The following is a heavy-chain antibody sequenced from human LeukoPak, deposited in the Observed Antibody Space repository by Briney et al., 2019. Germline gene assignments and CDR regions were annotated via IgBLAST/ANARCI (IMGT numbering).Heavy chain of an antibody. CDR3: ARDNKIAVAGTVFDC. CDR1: GFTFISYT. V-gene: IGHV3-21*01. D-gene: IGHD6-19*01. Sequence: GGSLRLSCAASGFTFISYTMNWVRQAPGKGLEWVSSISSGSTYIYYADSVKGRFTISRDNAKNSLYLQMNNLRAEDTAVYYCARDNKIAVAGTVFDCWGQGTLVTVSS. J-gene: IGHJ4*02. CDR2: ISSGSTYI.